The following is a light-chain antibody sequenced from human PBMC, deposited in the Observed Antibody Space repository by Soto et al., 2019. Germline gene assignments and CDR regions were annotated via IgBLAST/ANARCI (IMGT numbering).Light chain of an antibody. V-gene: IGKV3D-11*03. CDR2: DAS. CDR1: QSVSSN. Sequence: EIVLTQSPATLSLSPGEGATLSCRASQSVSSNLAWYQQKPGQAPRLLIYDASKRATGIPARFSGSGFGTDFTLTISSLEPEDFAVYYCQQRTNGLTFGGGTKVDIK. CDR3: QQRTNGLT. J-gene: IGKJ4*01.